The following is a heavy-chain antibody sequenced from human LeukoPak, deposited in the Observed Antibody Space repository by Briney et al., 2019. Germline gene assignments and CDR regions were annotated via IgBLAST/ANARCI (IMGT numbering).Heavy chain of an antibody. CDR3: ARIKYYDILTGYYYMDV. J-gene: IGHJ6*03. CDR1: GYSISSGYY. Sequence: KSSETLSPTCTVSGYSISSGYYWGWIRQPPGKGLEWIGSIYHSGSTYYNPSLKSRVTISVDTSKNQFSLKLSSVTAADTAVYYCARIKYYDILTGYYYMDVWGKGTTVTVSS. D-gene: IGHD3-9*01. V-gene: IGHV4-38-2*02. CDR2: IYHSGST.